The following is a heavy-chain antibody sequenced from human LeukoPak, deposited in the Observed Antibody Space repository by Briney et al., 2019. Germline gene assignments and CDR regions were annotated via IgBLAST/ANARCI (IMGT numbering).Heavy chain of an antibody. CDR3: AHINEVAAMVPFDY. CDR1: GFSLRTSGVG. V-gene: IGHV2-5*02. J-gene: IGHJ4*02. Sequence: ESGPTLVNPTQTLTLTCTFSGFSLRTSGVGVGWIRQPPGKALEWHAVIYWDDDKRYNPSLISRLTITKDTSKNQVVLKMTNMNAVDTATYYCAHINEVAAMVPFDYWGQGTLVTVSS. CDR2: IYWDDDK. D-gene: IGHD5-18*01.